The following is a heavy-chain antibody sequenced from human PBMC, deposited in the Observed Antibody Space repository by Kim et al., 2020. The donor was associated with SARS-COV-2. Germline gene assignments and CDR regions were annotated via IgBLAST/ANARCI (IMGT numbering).Heavy chain of an antibody. CDR2: IYYSGST. Sequence: SETLSLTCTVSGGSISSSSYYWGWIRQPPGKGLEWIGSIYYSGSTYYNPSLKSRVTISVDTSKNQFSLKLSSVTAADTAVYYCARHGYSFFPNFDYWGQGTLVTVSS. V-gene: IGHV4-39*01. J-gene: IGHJ4*02. CDR1: GGSISSSSYY. D-gene: IGHD2-21*01. CDR3: ARHGYSFFPNFDY.